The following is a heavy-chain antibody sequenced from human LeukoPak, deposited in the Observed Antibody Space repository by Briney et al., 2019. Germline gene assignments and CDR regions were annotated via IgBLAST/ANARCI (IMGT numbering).Heavy chain of an antibody. CDR2: ISWNSGSI. CDR1: GFTFSSYA. Sequence: GGSLRLSCAASGFTFSSYAMSWVRQAPGKGLEWVSGISWNSGSIGYADSVKGRFTISRDNAKNSLYLQMNSLRAEDTALYYCAKDKGVGVYCSGGSCYSNYYGMDVWGQGTTVTVSS. V-gene: IGHV3-9*01. D-gene: IGHD2-15*01. CDR3: AKDKGVGVYCSGGSCYSNYYGMDV. J-gene: IGHJ6*02.